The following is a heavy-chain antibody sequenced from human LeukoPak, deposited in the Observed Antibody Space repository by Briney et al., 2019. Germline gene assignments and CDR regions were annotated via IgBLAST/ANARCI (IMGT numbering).Heavy chain of an antibody. Sequence: GGSLRLSCAASGFTFSSYEMNWVRQATGKGLEWVSYISSSGSTIYYADSVKGRFTISRDNAKNTLYLQMNSLRAEDTAVYYCVRGAYSSSWLNFDYWGQGTLVTVSS. J-gene: IGHJ4*02. CDR3: VRGAYSSSWLNFDY. V-gene: IGHV3-48*03. CDR2: ISSSGSTI. CDR1: GFTFSSYE. D-gene: IGHD6-13*01.